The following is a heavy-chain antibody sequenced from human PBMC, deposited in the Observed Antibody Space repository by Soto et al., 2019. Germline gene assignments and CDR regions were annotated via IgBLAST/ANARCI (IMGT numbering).Heavy chain of an antibody. CDR2: ISYDGSNK. D-gene: IGHD4-17*01. Sequence: QVQLVESGGGVVQPGRSLRLSCAASGFTFSSYGMHWVRQAPGKGLEWVAVISYDGSNKYYADSVKGRFTISRDNSKNTLYLQMNSLRAEDMAVYYCAKDRSTVTTDYYYYGMDVWGQGTTVTVSS. J-gene: IGHJ6*02. V-gene: IGHV3-30*18. CDR1: GFTFSSYG. CDR3: AKDRSTVTTDYYYYGMDV.